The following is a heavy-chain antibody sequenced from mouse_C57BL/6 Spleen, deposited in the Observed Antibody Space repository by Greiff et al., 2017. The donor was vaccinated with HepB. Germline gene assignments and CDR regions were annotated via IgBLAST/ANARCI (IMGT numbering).Heavy chain of an antibody. J-gene: IGHJ3*01. CDR3: ARAVYYSNYSWAWFAY. D-gene: IGHD2-5*01. Sequence: VQLQQSGPELVKPGASVKISCKASGYAFSSSWMNWVKQRPGKGLEWIGRIYPGDGDTNYNGKFKGKATLTADKSSSTAYMQLSSLTSEDSAVYFCARAVYYSNYSWAWFAYWGQGTLVTVSA. CDR2: IYPGDGDT. CDR1: GYAFSSSW. V-gene: IGHV1-82*01.